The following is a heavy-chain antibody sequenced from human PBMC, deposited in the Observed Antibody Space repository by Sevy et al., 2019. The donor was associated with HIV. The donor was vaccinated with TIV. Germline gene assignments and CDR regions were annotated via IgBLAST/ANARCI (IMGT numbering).Heavy chain of an antibody. J-gene: IGHJ6*02. CDR1: GFTFSSYS. V-gene: IGHV3-21*01. CDR3: ARALRYCTGGVCHPYYYYGMDV. D-gene: IGHD2-8*02. CDR2: ISSSSSYI. Sequence: GGSLRLSCAASGFTFSSYSMNWVRQAPGKGLEWVSSISSSSSYIYYADSVKGRFTISRDNAKNSLYLQMNSPRAEDTAVYYCARALRYCTGGVCHPYYYYGMDVWSQGTTVTVSS.